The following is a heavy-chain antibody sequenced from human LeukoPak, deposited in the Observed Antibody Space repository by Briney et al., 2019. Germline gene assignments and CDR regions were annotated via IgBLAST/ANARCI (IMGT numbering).Heavy chain of an antibody. J-gene: IGHJ4*02. CDR3: ARDDALVGGFDY. Sequence: GGSLRLSCAASGFIFSHYWMTWVRQAPGKGLEWVANINQDGGEKYYVDSVKGRFTISRDYAKNSVYLQMNSLRAEDTAVYYCARDDALVGGFDYWGQGTLVTVSS. CDR2: INQDGGEK. V-gene: IGHV3-7*01. D-gene: IGHD1-26*01. CDR1: GFIFSHYW.